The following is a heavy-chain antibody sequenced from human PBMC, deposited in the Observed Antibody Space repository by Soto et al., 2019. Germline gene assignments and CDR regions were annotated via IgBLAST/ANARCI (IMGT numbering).Heavy chain of an antibody. V-gene: IGHV3-23*01. CDR3: AKGGGVVPAAMTSWGDP. CDR1: GFTFSSYA. J-gene: IGHJ5*02. D-gene: IGHD2-2*01. CDR2: ISGSGGST. Sequence: EVQLLESGGGLVQPGGSLRLSCAASGFTFSSYAMSWVRQAPGKGLEWVSAISGSGGSTYYADSVKGRFTISRDNSKNTLSLQMSSLRAGDTAVYYCAKGGGVVPAAMTSWGDPWGQGTLVTVSA.